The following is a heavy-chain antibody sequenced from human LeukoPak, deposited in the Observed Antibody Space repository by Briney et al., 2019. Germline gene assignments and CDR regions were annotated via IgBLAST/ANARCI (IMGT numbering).Heavy chain of an antibody. D-gene: IGHD3-10*01. Sequence: KPSETLSLTCTVSGYSISSGYYWGWIRQPPGKGLEWIGSIYHSGSTYYNPSLKSRVTISVDTSKNQFSLKLSSVTAADTAVYYCARDLVSGSGSYYNNYMDVWGKGTTVTVSS. CDR1: GYSISSGYY. CDR2: IYHSGST. CDR3: ARDLVSGSGSYYNNYMDV. V-gene: IGHV4-38-2*02. J-gene: IGHJ6*03.